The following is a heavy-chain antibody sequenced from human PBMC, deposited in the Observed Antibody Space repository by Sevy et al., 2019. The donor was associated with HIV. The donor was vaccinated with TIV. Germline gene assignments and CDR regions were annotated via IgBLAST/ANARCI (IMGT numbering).Heavy chain of an antibody. Sequence: GGSLRLSCAASGFTFSYYPMKWVRQAPGKGLEWVSSISSGSSYISYGESVKGRFTISRDNAKNSLFLQMNSLRAEDTAVYYCARSLDYYDSSGANDYWGQGTLVTVSS. CDR3: ARSLDYYDSSGANDY. V-gene: IGHV3-21*01. J-gene: IGHJ4*02. CDR1: GFTFSYYP. CDR2: ISSGSSYI. D-gene: IGHD3-22*01.